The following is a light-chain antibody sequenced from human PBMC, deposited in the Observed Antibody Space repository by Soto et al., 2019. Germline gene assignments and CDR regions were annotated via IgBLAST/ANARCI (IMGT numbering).Light chain of an antibody. J-gene: IGLJ3*02. Sequence: QPASVSGSPGQSITISCTGTSSDVGGYNYVSWYQQHPGKAPKLMIYEVTNRPSGVSNRFSGSKSGNTASLTISGLQAEDEADYYCSSYTSSSTWVFGGGTKLTVL. V-gene: IGLV2-14*01. CDR2: EVT. CDR1: SSDVGGYNY. CDR3: SSYTSSSTWV.